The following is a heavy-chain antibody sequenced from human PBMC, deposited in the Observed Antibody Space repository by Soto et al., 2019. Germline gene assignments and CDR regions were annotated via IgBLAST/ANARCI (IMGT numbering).Heavy chain of an antibody. V-gene: IGHV3-21*01. CDR3: ARDPGYCSSTSCQFQDY. J-gene: IGHJ4*02. D-gene: IGHD2-2*03. CDR2: ISSSSSYI. Sequence: PGGSLRLSRAASGFTLGSYSMNWVRQAPGKGLEWVSSISSSSSYIYYADSVKGRFTISRDNAKNSLYLQMNSLRAEDTAVYYCARDPGYCSSTSCQFQDYWGQGTLVTVS. CDR1: GFTLGSYS.